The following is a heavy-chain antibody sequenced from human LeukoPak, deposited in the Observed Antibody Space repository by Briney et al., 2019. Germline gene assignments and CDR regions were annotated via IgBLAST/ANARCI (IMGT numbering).Heavy chain of an antibody. Sequence: PSETLSLTCTVSGGSVSSGSYYWSWIRQPPGRGLEWIGYIYYGGSTNYNPSLKSRVTISVDTSKNQFSLKLSSVTAADTAVYYCASNLSGSYYNWFDPWGQGTLVTVSS. J-gene: IGHJ5*02. D-gene: IGHD1-26*01. CDR2: IYYGGST. CDR3: ASNLSGSYYNWFDP. V-gene: IGHV4-61*01. CDR1: GGSVSSGSYY.